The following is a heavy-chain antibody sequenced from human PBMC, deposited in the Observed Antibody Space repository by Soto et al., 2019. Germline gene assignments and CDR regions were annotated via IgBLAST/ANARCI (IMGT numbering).Heavy chain of an antibody. V-gene: IGHV4-39*01. CDR3: ARHAGGINWFDT. Sequence: QLQLQESGPGQVKPSETLSLTCTVSGDSLSTIFYYWAWIRQAPGKGLEWIGSMSHSGGTNYNLSLRSRVILSVDTSKNQFSLKVTSVTATDTAIYYCARHAGGINWFDTWGQGHLVTVSS. CDR2: MSHSGGT. CDR1: GDSLSTIFYY. J-gene: IGHJ5*02.